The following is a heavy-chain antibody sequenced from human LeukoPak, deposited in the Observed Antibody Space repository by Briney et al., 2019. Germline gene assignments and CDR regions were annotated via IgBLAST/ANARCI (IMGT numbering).Heavy chain of an antibody. Sequence: ASVKVSCKASVYTFTSNSINWVRQAPGQGLEWMGWISTYNGKTGYAQKVQGRVTMTTDTSTSTAYMELRSLRSDDTAVYYCARDRWRDGSSSFDNWGQGTLVTVSS. CDR1: VYTFTSNS. J-gene: IGHJ4*02. CDR2: ISTYNGKT. D-gene: IGHD6-6*01. V-gene: IGHV1-18*01. CDR3: ARDRWRDGSSSFDN.